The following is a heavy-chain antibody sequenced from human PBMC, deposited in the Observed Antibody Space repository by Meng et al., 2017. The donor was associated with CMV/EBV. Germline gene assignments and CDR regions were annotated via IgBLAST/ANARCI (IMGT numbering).Heavy chain of an antibody. V-gene: IGHV1-24*01. Sequence: CKVSGNTLAEFSMHWVLQTPGKGLEGMGGCDPEDGETIYAQKFRGRVAMTEDTSTDTAYMELSSLRSEDTAVYYCAKPNLAKGGFDYWGQGTLVTVSS. CDR3: AKPNLAKGGFDY. CDR1: GNTLAEFS. D-gene: IGHD1-1*01. CDR2: CDPEDGET. J-gene: IGHJ4*02.